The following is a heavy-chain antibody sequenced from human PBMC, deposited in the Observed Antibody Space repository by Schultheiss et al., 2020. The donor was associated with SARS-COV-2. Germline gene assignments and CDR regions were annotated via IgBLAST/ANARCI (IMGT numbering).Heavy chain of an antibody. D-gene: IGHD2-2*01. V-gene: IGHV4-34*01. CDR1: GGSISSYY. CDR2: INHSGST. J-gene: IGHJ5*02. Sequence: SETLSLTCTVFGGSISSYYWSWIRQPPGKGLEWIGEINHSGSTNYNPSLKSRVTISVDTSKNQFSLQLNSVTAADTAVYYCARRPVPTARQEYWFDPWGQGILVTVSS. CDR3: ARRPVPTARQEYWFDP.